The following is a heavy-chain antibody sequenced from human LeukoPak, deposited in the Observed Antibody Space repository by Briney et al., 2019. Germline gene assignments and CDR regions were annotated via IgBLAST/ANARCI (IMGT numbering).Heavy chain of an antibody. J-gene: IGHJ4*02. Sequence: GGSLRLSCTASGFTFGDYAVSWFRQAPGKGLEWVGFIRSKAYGWTTEYAASVKGRFTISRDDSKSIAYLQMNSLKTEDTAVYYCTRQGLAYYYDSTGYYPPGYWGQGTLVTVSS. V-gene: IGHV3-49*03. CDR1: GFTFGDYA. D-gene: IGHD3-22*01. CDR3: TRQGLAYYYDSTGYYPPGY. CDR2: IRSKAYGWTT.